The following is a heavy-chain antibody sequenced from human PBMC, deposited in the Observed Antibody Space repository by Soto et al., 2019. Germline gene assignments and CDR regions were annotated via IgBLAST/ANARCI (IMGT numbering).Heavy chain of an antibody. CDR3: ARDQGYSSSPDAFDI. CDR2: IYYSGST. J-gene: IGHJ3*02. V-gene: IGHV4-31*03. D-gene: IGHD6-13*01. Sequence: PSETLSLTCTVSGGSISSGGYYWSWIRQHPGKGLEWIGYIYYSGSTYYNPSLKSRVTISVDTSKNQFSLKLSSVTAADTAVYYCARDQGYSSSPDAFDIWGQGTMVPSPQ. CDR1: GGSISSGGYY.